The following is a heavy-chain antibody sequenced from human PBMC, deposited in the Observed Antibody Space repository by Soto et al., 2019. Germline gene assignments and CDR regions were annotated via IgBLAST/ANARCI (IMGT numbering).Heavy chain of an antibody. V-gene: IGHV1-69*04. CDR1: GGTFSSYT. D-gene: IGHD3-9*01. Sequence: GASVKVSCKASGGTFSSYTISWVRQAPGQGLEWMGRIFPILGIANYAQKFQGRVTITADKSTSTAYMELSSLRSEDTAVYYCARDRVRYPNPGLDPWGQGTLVTVSS. CDR2: IFPILGIA. CDR3: ARDRVRYPNPGLDP. J-gene: IGHJ5*02.